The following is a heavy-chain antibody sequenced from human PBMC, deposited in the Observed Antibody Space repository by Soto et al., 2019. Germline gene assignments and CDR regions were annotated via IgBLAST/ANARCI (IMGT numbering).Heavy chain of an antibody. J-gene: IGHJ4*02. CDR1: GFTFSSYW. D-gene: IGHD6-13*01. CDR3: ARDPGWAAAAYNFDY. V-gene: IGHV3-7*05. Sequence: GGSLRLSCAASGFTFSSYWMSWVRQAPGKGLEWVANIKQDGSEKYYVDSVKGRFTISRDNAKNSLYLQMNSLRAEDTAVYYCARDPGWAAAAYNFDYWGQGTLVTVSS. CDR2: IKQDGSEK.